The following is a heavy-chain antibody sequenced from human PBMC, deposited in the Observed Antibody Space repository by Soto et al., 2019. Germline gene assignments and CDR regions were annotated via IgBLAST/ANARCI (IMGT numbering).Heavy chain of an antibody. CDR2: IHHSGST. V-gene: IGHV4-4*02. CDR3: ARDQGSHPGD. Sequence: QLQLQESGTGLVRPSGTVSLTCAVSVLSISSDNWWSWVRQPPGKGLEWIGEIHHSGSTNYNPSLKSRVTMSVVPSKDLFSLTLNSVTAADTAFYYCARDQGSHPGDWGQGTLVSVSS. CDR1: VLSISSDNW. D-gene: IGHD6-13*01. J-gene: IGHJ4*02.